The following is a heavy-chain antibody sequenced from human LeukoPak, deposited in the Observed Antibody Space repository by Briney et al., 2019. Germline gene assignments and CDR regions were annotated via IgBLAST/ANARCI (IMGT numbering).Heavy chain of an antibody. Sequence: SETLSLTCTVSGGSISSSSYYWGWIRPPPGTGLEWIGSIYYSGSTYYNPSLKSRVTISVDTSKNQFSLKLSSVTAADTAVYYCAIPSGTTVVPSWGQGTLVTVSS. V-gene: IGHV4-39*01. J-gene: IGHJ5*02. CDR2: IYYSGST. D-gene: IGHD4-23*01. CDR3: AIPSGTTVVPS. CDR1: GGSISSSSYY.